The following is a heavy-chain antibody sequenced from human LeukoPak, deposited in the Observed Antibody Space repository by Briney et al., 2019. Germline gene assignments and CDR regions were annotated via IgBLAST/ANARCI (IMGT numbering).Heavy chain of an antibody. J-gene: IGHJ4*02. CDR2: IGTTGSYI. D-gene: IGHD6-19*01. Sequence: GGSLRLSCAASGFTFSNYSMNWVRQAPGKGLEWVSSIGTTGSYIFYADSVKGRFTISRDNSKNTLYLQMNSLRAEDTAVYYCAREFSGCDYWGQGTLVTVSS. CDR1: GFTFSNYS. CDR3: AREFSGCDY. V-gene: IGHV3-21*04.